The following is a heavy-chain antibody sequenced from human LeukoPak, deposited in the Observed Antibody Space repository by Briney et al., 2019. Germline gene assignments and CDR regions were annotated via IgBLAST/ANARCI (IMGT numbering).Heavy chain of an antibody. CDR3: AKSSRYYGDYVYYYYYMDV. CDR2: IKQEKREK. J-gene: IGHJ6*03. Sequence: PGGSLRLSCAASGFTLRSYWMSWVRQATGKGLEGVVYIKQEKREKYYAESVKGRFTISRDNSKNTLYLQMNSLRPEDTSVYYCAKSSRYYGDYVYYYYYMDVWGKGTTVTVSS. CDR1: GFTLRSYW. V-gene: IGHV3-7*01. D-gene: IGHD4-17*01.